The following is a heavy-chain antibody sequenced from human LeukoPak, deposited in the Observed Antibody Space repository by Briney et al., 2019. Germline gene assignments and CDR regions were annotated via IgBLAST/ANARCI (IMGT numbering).Heavy chain of an antibody. CDR3: ARDSAAQNPTRGGGAAFDI. CDR2: ISYDGSNK. V-gene: IGHV3-30*03. CDR1: GFTFSSYG. J-gene: IGHJ3*02. Sequence: QPGGSLRLSCAASGFTFSSYGMHWVRQAPGKGLEWVAVISYDGSNKYYADSVKGRFTISRDNSKNTLYLQMNSLRAEDTAVYYCARDSAAQNPTRGGGAAFDIWGQGTMVTVSS. D-gene: IGHD1-14*01.